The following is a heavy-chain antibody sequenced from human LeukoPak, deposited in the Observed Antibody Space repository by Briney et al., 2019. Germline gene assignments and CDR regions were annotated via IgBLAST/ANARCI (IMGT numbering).Heavy chain of an antibody. V-gene: IGHV3-48*03. Sequence: GGSLRLSCAASGFTFSSYEMNWVRQAPGKGLEWVSYISSSDSTIYYADPVKGRFTISRDNSKNTLYLQMNSLRAEDTAVYYCAKGSITMIVVASPVFDYWGQGTLVTVSS. J-gene: IGHJ4*02. CDR2: ISSSDSTI. CDR1: GFTFSSYE. CDR3: AKGSITMIVVASPVFDY. D-gene: IGHD3-22*01.